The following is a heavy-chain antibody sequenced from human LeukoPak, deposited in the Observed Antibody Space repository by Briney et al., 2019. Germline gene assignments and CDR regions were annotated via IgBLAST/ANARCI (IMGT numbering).Heavy chain of an antibody. CDR1: GFTFSSYG. Sequence: GGSLRLSCAASGFTFSSYGMHWVRQAPGKGLEWVAVISYDGSNKYYADSVKGRFTISRDNSKNTLYLQMNSLRAEDTAVYYCAKARSRYYARGSYFDYWGQGTLVTVSS. J-gene: IGHJ4*02. V-gene: IGHV3-30*18. D-gene: IGHD3-10*02. CDR3: AKARSRYYARGSYFDY. CDR2: ISYDGSNK.